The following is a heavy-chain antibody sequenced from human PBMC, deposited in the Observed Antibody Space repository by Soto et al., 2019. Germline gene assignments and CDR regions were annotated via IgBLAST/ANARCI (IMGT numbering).Heavy chain of an antibody. CDR1: GGTFSSYA. V-gene: IGHV1-69*13. CDR2: IIPIFGTA. Sequence: SVKVSCKASGGTFSSYAISWVRQAPGQGLEWMGVIIPIFGTANYAQKFQGRVTITADESTSTAYMELSSLRSEDTVVYYCARSLYYYGSGSYSYYYFDYWGQGTLVTVLL. CDR3: ARSLYYYGSGSYSYYYFDY. J-gene: IGHJ4*02. D-gene: IGHD3-10*01.